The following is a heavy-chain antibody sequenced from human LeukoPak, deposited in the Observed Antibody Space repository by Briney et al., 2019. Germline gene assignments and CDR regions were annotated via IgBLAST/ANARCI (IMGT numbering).Heavy chain of an antibody. V-gene: IGHV4-59*01. CDR2: IYYSGST. CDR3: ARAIYVSSSQSLGY. D-gene: IGHD6-6*01. J-gene: IGHJ4*02. CDR1: GGSISSYY. Sequence: SETLSLTCTVSGGSISSYYWSWIRQPPGKGLEWIGYIYYSGSTNYNPSLKSRVTISVDTSKNQFSLKLSSVTAADTAVYYCARAIYVSSSQSLGYWGQGTLVTVSS.